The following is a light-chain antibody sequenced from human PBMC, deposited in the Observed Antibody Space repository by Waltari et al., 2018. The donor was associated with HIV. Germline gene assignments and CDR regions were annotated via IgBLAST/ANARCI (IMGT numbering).Light chain of an antibody. V-gene: IGKV3-11*01. CDR1: QSVSSH. CDR3: QQRSDWPIT. J-gene: IGKJ5*01. CDR2: DAS. Sequence: EIVLTQSPATLSLSPGERATLSCRASQSVSSHLAWYQQKPGQAPRLLIVDASNRAPGIPARFSGSGSGTDFTLTISGLEPEDFAVYYSQQRSDWPITFGQGTRLEIK.